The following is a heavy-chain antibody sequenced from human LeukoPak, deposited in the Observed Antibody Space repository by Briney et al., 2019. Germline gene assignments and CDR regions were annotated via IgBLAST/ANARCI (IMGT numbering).Heavy chain of an antibody. J-gene: IGHJ4*02. CDR3: ATLKIAVADDY. Sequence: PGGSLRLSCAASGFTFSSYSMNWVRQAPVKGLEWVSSISSSSSYIYYADSVKGRFTISRDNAKNSLYLQMNSLRAEDTAVYYCATLKIAVADDYWGQGTLVTVSS. V-gene: IGHV3-21*01. CDR1: GFTFSSYS. CDR2: ISSSSSYI. D-gene: IGHD6-19*01.